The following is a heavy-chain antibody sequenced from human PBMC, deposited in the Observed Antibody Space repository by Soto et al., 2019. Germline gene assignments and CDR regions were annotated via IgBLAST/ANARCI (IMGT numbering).Heavy chain of an antibody. V-gene: IGHV1-69*06. Sequence: QVQLEQSGAEEKKPGSSVKVSCKASGGTFSDHGVAWLRQAPGQGLEWMGWTIPVFNTAKYAQKFQGRVTVTADKFTNIAYMELSSLRSEDTAFYFCARGVYGSGNYYTGPSAFDIWGQGTMVIVSS. J-gene: IGHJ3*02. CDR2: TIPVFNTA. CDR3: ARGVYGSGNYYTGPSAFDI. CDR1: GGTFSDHG. D-gene: IGHD3-10*01.